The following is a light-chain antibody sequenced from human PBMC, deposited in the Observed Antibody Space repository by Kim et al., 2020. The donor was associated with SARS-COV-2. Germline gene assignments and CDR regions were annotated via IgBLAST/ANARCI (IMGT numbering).Light chain of an antibody. CDR1: ISDVGSYNL. J-gene: IGLJ2*01. CDR3: CSYAGSSTVV. V-gene: IGLV2-23*02. Sequence: GQSITISCTGTISDVGSYNLVSWYQQHPGKAPKLVIYEVSKRPSGVSNRFSGSKSGNTASLTISGLQAEDEADYYCCSYAGSSTVVFGGGTQLTVL. CDR2: EVS.